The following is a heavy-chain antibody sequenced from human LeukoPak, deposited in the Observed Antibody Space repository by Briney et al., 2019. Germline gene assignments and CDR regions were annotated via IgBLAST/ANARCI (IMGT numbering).Heavy chain of an antibody. CDR3: ARVPLGGRNPTRRYFGY. CDR1: GYTFTSYG. J-gene: IGHJ4*02. Sequence: ASVKVSCKASGYTFTSYGISWVRQAPGQGLEWMGWISAYNGNTNYAQKLQGRVTMTTDTSTSTAYMELRSLRSDDTAVYYCARVPLGGRNPTRRYFGYWGQGTLVTVSS. D-gene: IGHD2-15*01. V-gene: IGHV1-18*01. CDR2: ISAYNGNT.